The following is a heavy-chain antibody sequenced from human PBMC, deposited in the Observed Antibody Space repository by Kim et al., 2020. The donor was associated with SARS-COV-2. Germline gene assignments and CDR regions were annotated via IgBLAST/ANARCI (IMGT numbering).Heavy chain of an antibody. J-gene: IGHJ4*02. CDR2: ISSSGSTI. D-gene: IGHD2-15*01. V-gene: IGHV3-48*03. Sequence: GGSLRLSCAASGFTFSSYEMNWVRQAPGKGLEWVSYISSSGSTIYYADSVKGRFTISRDNAKNSLYLQMNSLRAEDTAVYYCARAMEAGYFDYWGQGTLVTVSS. CDR3: ARAMEAGYFDY. CDR1: GFTFSSYE.